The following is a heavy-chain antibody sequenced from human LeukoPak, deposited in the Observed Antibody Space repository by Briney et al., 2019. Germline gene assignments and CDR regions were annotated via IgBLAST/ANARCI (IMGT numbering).Heavy chain of an antibody. CDR3: ARRRGGYGEGELDY. J-gene: IGHJ4*02. D-gene: IGHD4-17*01. CDR2: IRSDGTT. Sequence: PGGSLRLSCTAAGFTFSSYWMHWVRQVPGKGLEWVSTIRSDGTTDYADSVKGRFTISRDDSKNTLYLQMNSLRVEDTAVYSCARRRGGYGEGELDYWGQGTLVTVCS. CDR1: GFTFSSYW. V-gene: IGHV3-66*04.